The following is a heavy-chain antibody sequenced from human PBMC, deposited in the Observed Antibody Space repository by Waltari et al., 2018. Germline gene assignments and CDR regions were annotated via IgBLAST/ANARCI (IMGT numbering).Heavy chain of an antibody. V-gene: IGHV3-23*01. Sequence: QLLESGGGLVQPGGSLRLSCATSGFTFSGHAISWVRQSPGKGLGWVSAITDTGDGTYYADSVRGRFTISRDNSKNTLYLQMNSLRAEDTAIYYCAKDSPILSLWGQGTLVTVSS. CDR3: AKDSPILSL. J-gene: IGHJ1*01. CDR1: GFTFSGHA. D-gene: IGHD2-21*01. CDR2: ITDTGDGT.